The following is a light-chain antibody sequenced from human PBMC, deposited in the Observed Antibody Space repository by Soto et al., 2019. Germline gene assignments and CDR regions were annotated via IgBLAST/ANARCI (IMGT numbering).Light chain of an antibody. CDR2: DAS. Sequence: EIVLTQSPATLSLSPGERATLSCRASQSVSSYLAWYQQKPGQAPRLLIYDASNRATGIPARFSGSGSGTDFTLTISSLQSEDFAVHYCQQYNNWPPWTFGQGTKVDIK. CDR3: QQYNNWPPWT. J-gene: IGKJ1*01. V-gene: IGKV3-11*01. CDR1: QSVSSY.